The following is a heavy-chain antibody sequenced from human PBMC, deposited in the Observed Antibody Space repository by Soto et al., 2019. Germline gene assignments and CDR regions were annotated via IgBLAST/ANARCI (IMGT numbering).Heavy chain of an antibody. J-gene: IGHJ4*02. CDR2: ISYDGSNK. CDR3: ARELAAAFDF. V-gene: IGHV3-30-3*01. Sequence: GGSLRLSCAASGVTFSTYAMHWVRQAPGKGLEWVAAISYDGSNKYYVDSVKGRFTISRDNSKNTLYLQTDSLRADDTAVYYCARELAAAFDFWGQGTLVTVSS. CDR1: GVTFSTYA. D-gene: IGHD6-13*01.